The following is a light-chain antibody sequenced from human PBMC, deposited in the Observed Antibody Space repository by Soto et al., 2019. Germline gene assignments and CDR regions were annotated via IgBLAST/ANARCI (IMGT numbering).Light chain of an antibody. CDR2: DAS. V-gene: IGKV1-33*01. Sequence: DIRMTQSPSSLSASVGDRVTITCQASQAVRNCLNWYQQRPGQAPKLLIYDASNLETGVPTRVSGSGSGTVFTFTISILQPEDFATYYWQQYDNLPLTFGGGTKVELK. J-gene: IGKJ4*01. CDR1: QAVRNC. CDR3: QQYDNLPLT.